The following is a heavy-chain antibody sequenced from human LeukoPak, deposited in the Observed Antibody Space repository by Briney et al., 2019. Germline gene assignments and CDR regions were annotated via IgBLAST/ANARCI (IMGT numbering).Heavy chain of an antibody. V-gene: IGHV4-59*08. CDR1: THSMSSHY. J-gene: IGHJ3*02. Sequence: PSETLSLTCTVSTHSMSSHYWSWNRQPQGKGMEWNGYTYYSVSTNYNPSLKSRITISVDTSKNQFSLKLRSVTAADTAVYYCARHAYNWKESYGSSGEVPGAFDIWGQGTMVTVSS. CDR2: TYYSVST. CDR3: ARHAYNWKESYGSSGEVPGAFDI. D-gene: IGHD1-20*01.